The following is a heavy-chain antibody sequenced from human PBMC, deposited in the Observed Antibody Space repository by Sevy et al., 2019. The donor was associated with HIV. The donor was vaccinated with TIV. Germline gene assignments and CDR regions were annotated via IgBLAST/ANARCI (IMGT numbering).Heavy chain of an antibody. J-gene: IGHJ4*02. CDR3: AAHDSGWYFSNY. CDR2: ISSSTRST. D-gene: IGHD6-19*01. V-gene: IGHV3-23*01. CDR1: GFTLKNYA. Sequence: GGSLRLSCTASGFTLKNYAISWVRQAPGKGLEWVSTISSSTRSTYYADSVKGRFTISRDNSKRTLYLQMNSLRAEDTAIYYCAAHDSGWYFSNYWGQGTLVTVSS.